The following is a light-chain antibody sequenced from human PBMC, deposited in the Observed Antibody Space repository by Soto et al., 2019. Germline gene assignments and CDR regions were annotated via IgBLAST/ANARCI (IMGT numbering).Light chain of an antibody. CDR1: PRDVGGYKY. Sequence: QSALTQPRSVSGSPGQSVTISCTGSPRDVGGYKYVSWYQQFPGKAPKLIIYDVAKRPSGVPGRFSGSKSGNTASLTISGLQAEDEGDYYCCSYGGGRTPLGFGGGSKLTAL. CDR3: CSYGGGRTPLG. CDR2: DVA. J-gene: IGLJ2*01. V-gene: IGLV2-11*01.